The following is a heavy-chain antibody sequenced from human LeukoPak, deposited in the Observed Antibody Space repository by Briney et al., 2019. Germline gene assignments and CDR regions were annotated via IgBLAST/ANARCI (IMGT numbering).Heavy chain of an antibody. Sequence: PGGSLRLSCAASGFTFSSYAMSWVRQAPGKGLEWVSSISSSSSYIYYADSVKGRFTISRDSAKNSLYLQMNSLRAEDTAVYYCARDGRGSQLFDYWGQGTLVTVSS. CDR2: ISSSSSYI. CDR3: ARDGRGSQLFDY. V-gene: IGHV3-21*01. CDR1: GFTFSSYA. D-gene: IGHD1-26*01. J-gene: IGHJ4*02.